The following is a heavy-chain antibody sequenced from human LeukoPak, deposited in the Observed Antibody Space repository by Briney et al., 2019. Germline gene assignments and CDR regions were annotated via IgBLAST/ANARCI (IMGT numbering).Heavy chain of an antibody. J-gene: IGHJ4*02. V-gene: IGHV4-31*03. CDR3: ARGRDGSSSWPGVPQFDY. CDR2: IYSSGST. Sequence: SETLSLTCTVSGGSLSSGGYYWNWIRQHPGKGLEWIGYIYSSGSTYYTPSLKSRVIISVDTSKNQFSLKLSSVTAADTAVYYCARGRDGSSSWPGVPQFDYWGQGTLVTVSS. D-gene: IGHD6-13*01. CDR1: GGSLSSGGYY.